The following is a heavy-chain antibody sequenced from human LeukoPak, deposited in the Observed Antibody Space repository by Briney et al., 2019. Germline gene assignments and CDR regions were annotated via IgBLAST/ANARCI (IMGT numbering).Heavy chain of an antibody. CDR1: GFPFDDYG. V-gene: IGHV3-20*04. CDR2: ILWSGGSA. J-gene: IGHJ4*02. Sequence: GGSLRLSCAASGFPFDDYGMSWVRQAPGKGLEWVSGILWSGGSAGYADSVKGRFTISRDNAKNSLYLQMNSLRAEDTAVYYCARGPLYYYDSIDYWGQGTLVTVSS. D-gene: IGHD3-22*01. CDR3: ARGPLYYYDSIDY.